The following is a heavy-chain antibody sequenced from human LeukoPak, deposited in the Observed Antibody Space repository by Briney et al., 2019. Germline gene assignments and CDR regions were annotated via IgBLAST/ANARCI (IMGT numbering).Heavy chain of an antibody. D-gene: IGHD2-21*02. CDR1: GYTFGIYG. J-gene: IGHJ5*02. Sequence: ASVKVSCKASGYTFGIYGISWVRQAPGQGLEWMAWISPYGGDTNYAQKFEGRVTMTTETSTNTAYMELRSLRSDDTAIYYCARDYCTRGGDCYKEDLFDPWGQGTLVTVSA. CDR3: ARDYCTRGGDCYKEDLFDP. V-gene: IGHV1-18*01. CDR2: ISPYGGDT.